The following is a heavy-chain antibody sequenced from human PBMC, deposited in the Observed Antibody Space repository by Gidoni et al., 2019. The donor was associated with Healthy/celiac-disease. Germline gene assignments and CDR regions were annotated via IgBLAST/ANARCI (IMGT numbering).Heavy chain of an antibody. J-gene: IGHJ6*02. CDR2: ISYDGSNK. D-gene: IGHD6-6*01. V-gene: IGHV3-30-3*01. Sequence: QVQLVESGGGVVQPGRSLRLACAASGFTFSSYAMHWVRQAPGKGLEWGAVISYDGSNKYYADSVKGRFTISRANSKNTLYLQMTSLRAEDTAVYYCARDLRWGGAARPRVRGYYYYGMDVWGQGTTVTVSS. CDR1: GFTFSSYA. CDR3: ARDLRWGGAARPRVRGYYYYGMDV.